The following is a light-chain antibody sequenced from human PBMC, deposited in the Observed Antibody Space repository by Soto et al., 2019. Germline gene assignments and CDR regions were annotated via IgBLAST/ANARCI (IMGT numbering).Light chain of an antibody. CDR1: QSVSSSY. V-gene: IGKV3-20*01. J-gene: IGKJ2*01. CDR3: RQYGSSPPYT. Sequence: EIVLTQSPGTLSLSPGERATLSCRASQSVSSSYLAWYQQKPAQAPRLLIYGASSRATGIPDGFSGSGSGTDFTLTISRLEPEDVAVYYCRQYGSSPPYTFGQGTKLEIK. CDR2: GAS.